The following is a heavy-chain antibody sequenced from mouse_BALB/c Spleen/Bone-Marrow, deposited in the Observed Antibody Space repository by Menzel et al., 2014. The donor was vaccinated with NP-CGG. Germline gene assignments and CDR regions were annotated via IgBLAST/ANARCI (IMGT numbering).Heavy chain of an antibody. CDR2: ISTYSGNT. CDR3: ARGYYGSSYLFAY. CDR1: GYTFTDYA. D-gene: IGHD1-1*01. V-gene: IGHV1-67*01. J-gene: IGHJ3*01. Sequence: VKVVESGPELVRPGVSVKISCKGSGYTFTDYAMHWVEQSHAKSLEWIGVISTYSGNTNYNQKFKGKATMTVDKSSSTAYMELARLTSEDSAIYYCARGYYGSSYLFAYWGQGTLVTVSA.